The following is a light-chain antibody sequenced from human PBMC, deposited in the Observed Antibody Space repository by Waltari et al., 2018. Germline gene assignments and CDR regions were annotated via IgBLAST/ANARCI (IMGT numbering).Light chain of an antibody. CDR3: QVWDSSRDLVL. J-gene: IGLJ2*01. V-gene: IGLV3-21*03. Sequence: SYVLTQPPSVSVAPGKTATITCGGDNIGSQGVNWYQPRPGQAPVLVVYDDSDRPSDIPERFSGSISGNMATLTVSRVEAGDEADYYCQVWDSSRDLVLIGGGTKLTVL. CDR2: DDS. CDR1: NIGSQG.